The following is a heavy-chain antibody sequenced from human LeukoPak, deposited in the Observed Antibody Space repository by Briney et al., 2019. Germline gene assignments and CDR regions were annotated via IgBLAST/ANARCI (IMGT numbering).Heavy chain of an antibody. Sequence: RASVKVSCKASGGTFSSYAISWVRQAPGQGLEWMGGIIPIFGTANYAQKFQGRVTITADKSTSTAYMELSSLRSDDTAVYYCARSNGYDFWSGYLYYFDYWGQGTLITVSS. CDR3: ARSNGYDFWSGYLYYFDY. CDR2: IIPIFGTA. D-gene: IGHD3-3*01. J-gene: IGHJ4*02. CDR1: GGTFSSYA. V-gene: IGHV1-69*06.